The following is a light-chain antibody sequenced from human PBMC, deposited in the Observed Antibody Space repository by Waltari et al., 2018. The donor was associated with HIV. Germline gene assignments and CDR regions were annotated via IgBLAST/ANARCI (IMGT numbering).Light chain of an antibody. CDR2: GKN. J-gene: IGLJ2*01. V-gene: IGLV3-19*01. Sequence: SSELTQDPAVSVALGQTVRITCQGDSLRSYFASRYQQKPGQAPVLVLYGKNNRPSGIPDLFSGSSSGNTASLTITGAQAEDEAYYYCNSRDSSGNHHVVFGGGTKLTVL. CDR3: NSRDSSGNHHVV. CDR1: SLRSYF.